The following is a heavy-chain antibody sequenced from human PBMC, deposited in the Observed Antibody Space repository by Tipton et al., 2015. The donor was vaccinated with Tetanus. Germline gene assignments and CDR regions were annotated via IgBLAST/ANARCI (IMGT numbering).Heavy chain of an antibody. CDR2: IHPSGIT. CDR3: ARRSHIGAPV. Sequence: TLSLTCAVYGGSFSNYYLTWIRQPPGQGLEWIGEIHPSGITNYNPSLINRVTISVDTSKNQFSLRLTSVTAADTAVYFCARRSHIGAPVWGQGTLATVAS. D-gene: IGHD2-21*01. V-gene: IGHV4-34*01. CDR1: GGSFSNYY. J-gene: IGHJ3*01.